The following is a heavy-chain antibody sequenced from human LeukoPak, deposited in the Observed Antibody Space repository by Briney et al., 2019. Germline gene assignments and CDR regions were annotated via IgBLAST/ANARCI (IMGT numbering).Heavy chain of an antibody. J-gene: IGHJ4*02. CDR1: GFSFSDYY. Sequence: GALRLSCAASGFSFSDYYMSWIRQAPGKGLEWVSYISSSGSTIYYADSVKGRFTISRDNAKNSLYLQMDSLRAEDTAVYYCARGVFRAAAQYGYWGQGTLVTVSS. D-gene: IGHD6-13*01. V-gene: IGHV3-11*01. CDR2: ISSSGSTI. CDR3: ARGVFRAAAQYGY.